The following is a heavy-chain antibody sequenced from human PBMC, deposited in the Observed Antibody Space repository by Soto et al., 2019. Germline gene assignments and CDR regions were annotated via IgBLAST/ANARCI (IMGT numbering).Heavy chain of an antibody. J-gene: IGHJ6*02. V-gene: IGHV4-61*01. CDR2: IYYSGST. CDR3: ARAVAGPSRYYYYGMDV. CDR1: GGSVSTGSYY. D-gene: IGHD6-19*01. Sequence: RSETLSLICTLSGGSVSTGSYYWSWFRQPTGKGLEWIGCIYYSGSTYYSPSLKSRVIISLDKSKNQLSLKVSSVTAADTALYYCARAVAGPSRYYYYGMDVWGQGTTVTVSS.